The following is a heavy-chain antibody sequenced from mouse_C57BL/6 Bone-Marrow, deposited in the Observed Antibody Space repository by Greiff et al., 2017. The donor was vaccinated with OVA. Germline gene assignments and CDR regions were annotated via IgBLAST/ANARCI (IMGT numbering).Heavy chain of an antibody. CDR2: FHPYNDDT. D-gene: IGHD1-1*01. CDR1: GYTFTTYP. J-gene: IGHJ1*03. CDR3: ARGHYGSTFGYFDV. Sequence: VQRVESGAELVKPGASVKMSCKASGYTFTTYPIEWMKQNHGKSLEWIGNFHPYNDDTKYNEKFKGKATLTVEKSSSTVYLELSRLTSDDSAVYYCARGHYGSTFGYFDVWGTGTTVTVSS. V-gene: IGHV1-47*01.